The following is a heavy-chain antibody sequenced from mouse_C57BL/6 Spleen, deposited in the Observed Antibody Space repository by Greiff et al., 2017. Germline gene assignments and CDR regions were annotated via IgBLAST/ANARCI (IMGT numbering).Heavy chain of an antibody. V-gene: IGHV1-72*01. J-gene: IGHJ3*01. Sequence: QVQLQQPGAELVKPGASVKLSCKASGYTFTSYWMHWVKQRPGRGLEWIGRIEPNSGGTKYNEKFKRKATLTVDKPSSTAYMQLSSLTSEDSAVSYCARDLYGNYGAWFAYWGQGTLLTVSA. CDR2: IEPNSGGT. CDR3: ARDLYGNYGAWFAY. CDR1: GYTFTSYW. D-gene: IGHD2-1*01.